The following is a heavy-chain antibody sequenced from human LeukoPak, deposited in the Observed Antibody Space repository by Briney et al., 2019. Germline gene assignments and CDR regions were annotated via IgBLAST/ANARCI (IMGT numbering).Heavy chain of an antibody. V-gene: IGHV1-18*01. CDR1: GYTFTSYG. CDR2: ISAYNGNT. D-gene: IGHD6-19*01. CDR3: ARDRLAVADEYNWLDP. Sequence: GASVKVSCKASGYTFTSYGISWVRQAPGQGLEWMGWISAYNGNTNYAQKLQGRVTMTTDTSTSTAYMELRSLRSDDTAVYYCARDRLAVADEYNWLDPWGQGTLVTVSS. J-gene: IGHJ5*02.